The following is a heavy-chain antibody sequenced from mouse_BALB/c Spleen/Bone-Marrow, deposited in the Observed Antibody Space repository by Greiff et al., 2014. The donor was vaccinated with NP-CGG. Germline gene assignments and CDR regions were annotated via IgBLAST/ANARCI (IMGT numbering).Heavy chain of an antibody. CDR2: IYPGNVNT. CDR1: GYTFTSYY. V-gene: IGHV1S56*01. D-gene: IGHD1-1*01. J-gene: IGHJ3*01. CDR3: ARDYYGSSSFAY. Sequence: VKLMESGPELVKPGASVRISCKASGYTFTSYYIHWVKQRPGQGLEWIGWIYPGNVNTKYNKKFKGKATLTADKSSSTAYMQLSSLTSEDSAVYFCARDYYGSSSFAYWGQGTLVTVSA.